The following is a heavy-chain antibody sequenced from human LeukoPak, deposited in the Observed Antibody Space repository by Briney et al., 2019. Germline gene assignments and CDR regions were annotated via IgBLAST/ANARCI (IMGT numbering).Heavy chain of an antibody. CDR1: AFTLSNYA. D-gene: IGHD3-22*01. J-gene: IGHJ3*02. CDR3: TSLVHYYDGGGMAFDI. CDR2: VNSDGSST. Sequence: PGGSLRLSCAASAFTLSNYAMHWVRQAPGKGLVWVSRVNSDGSSTIYADSVRGRFTVSRDNAKNTVYLQMNSLRAEDTAVYSCTSLVHYYDGGGMAFDIWGQGTMVTVSS. V-gene: IGHV3-74*01.